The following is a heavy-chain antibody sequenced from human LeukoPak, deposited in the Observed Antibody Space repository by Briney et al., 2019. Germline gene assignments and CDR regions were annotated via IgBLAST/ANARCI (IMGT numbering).Heavy chain of an antibody. CDR3: AREGEYGNYFDH. CDR1: GFTFSSYG. CDR2: IWYDGSNK. Sequence: GRSLRLSCAASGFTFSSYGMHWVRQAPGKGLEWVAVIWYDGSNKYYADSVKGRFTISRDNSKNTLYLQMNSLRAEDTAVYYCAREGEYGNYFDHWGQGTLVTVSS. V-gene: IGHV3-33*01. D-gene: IGHD1-26*01. J-gene: IGHJ4*02.